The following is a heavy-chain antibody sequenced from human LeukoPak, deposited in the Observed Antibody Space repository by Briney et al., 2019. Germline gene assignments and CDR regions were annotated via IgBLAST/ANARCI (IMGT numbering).Heavy chain of an antibody. CDR1: GXSISSSNW. D-gene: IGHD3-22*01. CDR2: IYHSGST. CDR3: ARAGYYDSSGYYSFDY. J-gene: IGHJ4*02. Sequence: PSETLSLTCAVSGXSISSSNWWSWVRQPPGKGLEWIGEIYHSGSTNYNPSLKSRVTISVDKSKNQFSLKLTSVTAADTAVYYCARAGYYDSSGYYSFDYWGQGTLVTVSS. V-gene: IGHV4-4*02.